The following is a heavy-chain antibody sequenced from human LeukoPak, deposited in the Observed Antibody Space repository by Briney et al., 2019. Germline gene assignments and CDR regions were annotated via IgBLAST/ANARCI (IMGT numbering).Heavy chain of an antibody. Sequence: PGGSLSPSCAASGCTFSSYARSWVRQAPGKGLEWVSAISKSGDSTFYADSVKGGFTISRDNSQNTLYVHMNSLRAEDTAVYYCAKDQGYSSAWYSRDGFDMWGQGTMVTVSS. V-gene: IGHV3-23*01. CDR2: ISKSGDST. D-gene: IGHD6-19*01. J-gene: IGHJ3*02. CDR1: GCTFSSYA. CDR3: AKDQGYSSAWYSRDGFDM.